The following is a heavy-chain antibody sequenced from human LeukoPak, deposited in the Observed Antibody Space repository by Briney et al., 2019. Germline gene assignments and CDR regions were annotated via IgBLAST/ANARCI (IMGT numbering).Heavy chain of an antibody. CDR2: IITSSDRT. V-gene: IGHV3-23*01. CDR1: GFTFSSYG. Sequence: GGSLRLSCAASGFTFSSYGMSWVRQAPGKGLEWVSRIITSSDRTYYADSVKGRFTISRDNSKNTLYLQMNSLTAEDTAVYYSATARSGSYINGFEPWGQGTLVTVSS. D-gene: IGHD1-26*01. CDR3: ATARSGSYINGFEP. J-gene: IGHJ1*01.